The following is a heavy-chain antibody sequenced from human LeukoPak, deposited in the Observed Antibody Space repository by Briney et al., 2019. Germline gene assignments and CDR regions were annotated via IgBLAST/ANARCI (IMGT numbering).Heavy chain of an antibody. J-gene: IGHJ4*02. CDR2: INPNSGGT. V-gene: IGHV1-2*06. Sequence: GASVKVSCKASGYTFTGYYMHWVRQAPGQGLEWMGRINPNSGGTNYAQKFQGRVTMTRDTSISTAYMELSRLRSDDTAVYYCAREQKFRTSDFDYWGQGTLVTVSS. CDR1: GYTFTGYY. D-gene: IGHD1-14*01. CDR3: AREQKFRTSDFDY.